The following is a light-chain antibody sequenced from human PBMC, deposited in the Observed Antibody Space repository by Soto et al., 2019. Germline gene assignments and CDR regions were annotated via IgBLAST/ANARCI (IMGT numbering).Light chain of an antibody. CDR2: DND. CDR1: SSNIGNNH. Sequence: QSVLTQPPSVSAAPGQKVTISSSGSSSNIGNNHASWYQHLPGTAPKLLIFDNDKRPSGIPDRFSGSKSGTSATLGITGLQTGDEADYYCGTWDSSLSAWVFGGGTKVTVL. CDR3: GTWDSSLSAWV. V-gene: IGLV1-51*01. J-gene: IGLJ3*02.